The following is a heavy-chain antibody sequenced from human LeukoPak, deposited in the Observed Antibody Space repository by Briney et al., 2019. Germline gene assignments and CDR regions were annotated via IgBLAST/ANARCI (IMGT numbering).Heavy chain of an antibody. CDR1: GYDFSGDW. CDR2: IYPGDSDT. Sequence: HGESLKIPCKGSGYDFSGDWIGWVRQMPGKGLELTGIIYPGDSDTRYSPSFQGQVTISADKSISTAYLQWSSLKASDTAMYYCARRITTATFDYWGQGTLLTVSS. J-gene: IGHJ4*02. D-gene: IGHD4-17*01. V-gene: IGHV5-51*01. CDR3: ARRITTATFDY.